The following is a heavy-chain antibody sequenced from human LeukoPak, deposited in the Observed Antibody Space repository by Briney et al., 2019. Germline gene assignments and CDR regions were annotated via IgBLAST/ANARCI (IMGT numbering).Heavy chain of an antibody. J-gene: IGHJ4*02. CDR1: GGTFSSYA. CDR2: IIPILGIA. CDR3: ARDLKYGDSPHFDY. V-gene: IGHV1-69*04. D-gene: IGHD4-17*01. Sequence: ASVKVSCKASGGTFSSYAISWVRQAPGQGLEWMGRIIPILGIANYAQKFQGRVTITADKSTSTAYMELSSLRSEDTAVYYCARDLKYGDSPHFDYWGQGTLVTVSS.